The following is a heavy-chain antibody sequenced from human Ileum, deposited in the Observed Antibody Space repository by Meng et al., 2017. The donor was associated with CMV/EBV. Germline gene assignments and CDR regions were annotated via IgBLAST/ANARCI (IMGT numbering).Heavy chain of an antibody. CDR1: GDSISRYF. D-gene: IGHD3-16*01. CDR3: ARDLIRDDTGSWFDP. Sequence: QVQLTESVPGLVKPSGTLSLTCTVSGDSISRYFWSWIRQPAGKGLEWIGRINTSGKTTYSPSLKSRVTMSLDTSKNQFSLRLTSVSAADTALYYCARDLIRDDTGSWFDPWGQGTLVTVSS. CDR2: INTSGKT. V-gene: IGHV4-4*07. J-gene: IGHJ5*02.